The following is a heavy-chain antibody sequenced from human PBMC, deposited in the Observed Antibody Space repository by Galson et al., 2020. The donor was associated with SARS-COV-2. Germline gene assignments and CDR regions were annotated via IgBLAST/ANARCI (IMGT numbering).Heavy chain of an antibody. CDR3: AKRHRDSSGHLH. V-gene: IGHV3-23*01. D-gene: IGHD3-22*01. CDR2: ISGSGSAT. CDR1: GFTFSSYA. Sequence: GGSLRLSCAASGFTFSSYAINWLRQAPGKGLEWVSGISGSGSATYYAGSVKGRFTISRDNSQNTLYLQMNGLRAEDTAIYYCAKRHRDSSGHLHWGQGTLVTVSS. J-gene: IGHJ4*02.